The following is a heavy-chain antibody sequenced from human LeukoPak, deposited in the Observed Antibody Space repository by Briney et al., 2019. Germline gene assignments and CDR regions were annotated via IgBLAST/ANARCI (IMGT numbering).Heavy chain of an antibody. Sequence: PSETLSLTCTVSGGSISSYYWSWIRQPPGKGLEWIGYIYYSGSTNYNPSLKSRVTISVDTSKNQFSLKLSSVTAADTAVYYCARVSWDPNSYYFDYWGQGTLVTVS. CDR2: IYYSGST. CDR3: ARVSWDPNSYYFDY. J-gene: IGHJ4*02. CDR1: GGSISSYY. D-gene: IGHD1-1*01. V-gene: IGHV4-59*01.